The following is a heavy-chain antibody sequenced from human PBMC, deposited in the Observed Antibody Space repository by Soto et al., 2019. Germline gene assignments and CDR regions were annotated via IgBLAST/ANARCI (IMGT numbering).Heavy chain of an antibody. J-gene: IGHJ4*02. CDR3: ATSTTVTTLYIF. Sequence: ASVKVSCKVSGYTLTELSMHWVRQAPGKGLEWMGGFDPEDGETIYAQKFQGRVTMTEDTSTDTAYMELSSLRSEDTAVYYCATSTTVTTLYIFWGQGTLVTVSS. CDR1: GYTLTELS. CDR2: FDPEDGET. D-gene: IGHD4-17*01. V-gene: IGHV1-24*01.